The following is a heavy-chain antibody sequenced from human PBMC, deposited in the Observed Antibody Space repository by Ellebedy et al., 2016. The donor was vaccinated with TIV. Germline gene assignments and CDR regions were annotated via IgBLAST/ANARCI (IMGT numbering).Heavy chain of an antibody. D-gene: IGHD5-18*01. Sequence: KVSXKGSGYSFARYWIAWVRQMPGKGLEWMGIIYPGDSETRYSPSFQGQVTISADKSIDTAYLHWSSLRASDTAMYYCAVTRTKTAMDHFDYWGQGTLVSVSS. CDR1: GYSFARYW. CDR2: IYPGDSET. J-gene: IGHJ4*02. CDR3: AVTRTKTAMDHFDY. V-gene: IGHV5-51*01.